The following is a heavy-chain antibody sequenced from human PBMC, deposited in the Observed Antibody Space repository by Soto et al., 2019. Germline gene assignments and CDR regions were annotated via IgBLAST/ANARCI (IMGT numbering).Heavy chain of an antibody. V-gene: IGHV3-23*01. J-gene: IGHJ6*02. Sequence: EVQLLEAGGGLVQPGGSLRLSCAASGFTFSSYAMSWVRQAPGKGLEWVSAISGSGGSTYYADSVKGRFTISRDNSKNTLYLQMNSLRAEDTAVYYCANSPRLVYYGMDVWGQGTTVTVSS. D-gene: IGHD5-12*01. CDR3: ANSPRLVYYGMDV. CDR1: GFTFSSYA. CDR2: ISGSGGST.